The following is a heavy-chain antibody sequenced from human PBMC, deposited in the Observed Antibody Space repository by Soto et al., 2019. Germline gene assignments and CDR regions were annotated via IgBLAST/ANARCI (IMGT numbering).Heavy chain of an antibody. CDR1: GGSISNGGYY. CDR3: ARVRSTARYFDL. V-gene: IGHV4-31*03. J-gene: IGHJ2*01. Sequence: SATLSLTCTVSGGSISNGGYYWIWIRQHPGKGLEWIAYIYYNGNAYYSPSLQSRVTILVDTSKNQFSLKLSSVTAADTAVYFCARVRSTARYFDLWGRGTLVTVSS. CDR2: IYYNGNA. D-gene: IGHD2-21*02.